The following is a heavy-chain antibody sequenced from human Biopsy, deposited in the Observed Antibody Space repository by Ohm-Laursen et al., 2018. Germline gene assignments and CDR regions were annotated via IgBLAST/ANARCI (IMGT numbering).Heavy chain of an antibody. J-gene: IGHJ6*01. CDR1: GGTFNNYG. CDR3: ARDKTVLNYYFASDV. CDR2: IISMVGTP. Sequence: SVKVSCKASGGTFNNYGITWVRQAPGQGLEWVVRIISMVGTPKYAQKFQGRATITVDKSTSTAYLDLSSLKSEDTAVYYCARDKTVLNYYFASDVWGQGTTVTVSS. D-gene: IGHD2/OR15-2a*01. V-gene: IGHV1-69*04.